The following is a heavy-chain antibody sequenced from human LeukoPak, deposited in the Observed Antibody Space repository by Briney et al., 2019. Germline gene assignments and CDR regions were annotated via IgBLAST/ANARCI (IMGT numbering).Heavy chain of an antibody. CDR1: GGSISSSNW. CDR2: IYHSGST. CDR3: ARGLYGSGSDNRPFDY. J-gene: IGHJ4*02. V-gene: IGHV4-4*02. Sequence: SSETLSLTCAVSGGSISSSNWWSWVRQPPGQGLEWIGEIYHSGSTNYNPSLKSRVTISVDKSKNQFSLKLSSVTAADTAVYYCARGLYGSGSDNRPFDYWGQGTLVTVSS. D-gene: IGHD3-10*01.